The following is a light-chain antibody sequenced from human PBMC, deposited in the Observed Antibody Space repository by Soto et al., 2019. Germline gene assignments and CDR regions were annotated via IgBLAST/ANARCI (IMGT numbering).Light chain of an antibody. CDR3: QQYNSYSWT. CDR2: DAS. J-gene: IGKJ1*01. Sequence: DIQITQSPSTLSASVGDRVTITCRASQSISSWLAWYQQKPGKAPKLLIYDASSLESGVPSRFSGSGSGTEFTLTISSXQPDDFATYYCQQYNSYSWTFGQGTKVDTK. CDR1: QSISSW. V-gene: IGKV1-5*01.